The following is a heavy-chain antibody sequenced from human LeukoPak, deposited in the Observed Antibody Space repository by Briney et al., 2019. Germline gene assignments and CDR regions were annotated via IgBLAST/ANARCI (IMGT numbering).Heavy chain of an antibody. Sequence: SETLSLTCPVSGGSISSYYWSWLRQPPGNGLEWIGDIYYSGSTNYNPSLTSRVTISVDTSKNQFSLKLTSVTAADTAVYCCAGYDYGHYESFDYWGQGTLVTVSS. D-gene: IGHD4-17*01. CDR1: GGSISSYY. J-gene: IGHJ4*02. CDR2: IYYSGST. CDR3: AGYDYGHYESFDY. V-gene: IGHV4-59*01.